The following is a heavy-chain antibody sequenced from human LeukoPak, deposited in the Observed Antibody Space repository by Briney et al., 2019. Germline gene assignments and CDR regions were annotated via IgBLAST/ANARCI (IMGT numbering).Heavy chain of an antibody. J-gene: IGHJ4*02. CDR3: ARDGNYDFWTGYLGVTNYFDY. CDR2: ISGYNGKT. V-gene: IGHV1-18*01. Sequence: ASVKVSCKTSGYSFTNSAINWVRQAPGQGLEWMGWISGYNGKTNYAQKLQGRVTMTTDPSTNTAYMELRSLRFDDTAVYYCARDGNYDFWTGYLGVTNYFDYWGQGTLITVSS. CDR1: GYSFTNSA. D-gene: IGHD3-3*01.